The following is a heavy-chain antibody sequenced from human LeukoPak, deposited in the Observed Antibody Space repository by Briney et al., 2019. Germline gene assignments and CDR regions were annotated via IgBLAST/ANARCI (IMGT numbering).Heavy chain of an antibody. Sequence: KPSETLSLTCTVSRSSVSSGTYYWSWIRQPPGKGLEWIGYVSYSGSTNYNPSLKSRVTISLDTSKNQFSLKVNSVTAADTAVYYCARETTPNSFAPWGQGTLVTVSS. CDR3: ARETTPNSFAP. V-gene: IGHV4-61*01. CDR2: VSYSGST. D-gene: IGHD4-11*01. J-gene: IGHJ5*02. CDR1: RSSVSSGTYY.